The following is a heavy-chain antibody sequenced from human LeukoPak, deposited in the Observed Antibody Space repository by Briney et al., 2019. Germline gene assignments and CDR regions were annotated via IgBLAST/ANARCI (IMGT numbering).Heavy chain of an antibody. CDR2: ISGSGGST. D-gene: IGHD3-16*02. CDR3: AKDRALWGLRLAELSGFDY. Sequence: GGALRLSCAASGFTFSSYGMSWVRQAPGKGLEGVSAISGSGGSTYYADSVKGRFTISRDNSKNTLYLQMNSLRAEDTAVYYCAKDRALWGLRLAELSGFDYWGQGTLVTVSS. J-gene: IGHJ4*02. CDR1: GFTFSSYG. V-gene: IGHV3-23*01.